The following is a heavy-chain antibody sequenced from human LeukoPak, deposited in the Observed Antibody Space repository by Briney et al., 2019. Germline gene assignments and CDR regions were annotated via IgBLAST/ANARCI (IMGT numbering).Heavy chain of an antibody. D-gene: IGHD2-21*01. Sequence: PGGSLRLSCAASGFTVSSSAMSWVREAPGKGLEWVSAISGSGGSTYYADSVKGRFPISRDNSKNTLYLQMNSLRAEDTAVYYCAKPTGEGLAYCDDTCIDYYQHWGQGTLVTVSS. CDR2: ISGSGGST. J-gene: IGHJ1*01. CDR1: GFTVSSSA. V-gene: IGHV3-23*01. CDR3: AKPTGEGLAYCDDTCIDYYQH.